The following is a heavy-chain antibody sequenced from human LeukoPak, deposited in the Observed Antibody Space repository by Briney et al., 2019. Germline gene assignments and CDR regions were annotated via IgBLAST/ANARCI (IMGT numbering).Heavy chain of an antibody. D-gene: IGHD3-3*01. J-gene: IGHJ4*02. CDR2: ISSSSSTI. Sequence: GGSLRLSCAASGFTFSSYSMNWVRQAPGKGLEWVSYISSSSSTIYYADSVKGRFTISRDNAKNSLYLQMNSLRAEDTAVYYCARDVPAYYDFWSGHTSENXFDYWGXXTLVTVS. CDR3: ARDVPAYYDFWSGHTSENXFDY. V-gene: IGHV3-48*01. CDR1: GFTFSSYS.